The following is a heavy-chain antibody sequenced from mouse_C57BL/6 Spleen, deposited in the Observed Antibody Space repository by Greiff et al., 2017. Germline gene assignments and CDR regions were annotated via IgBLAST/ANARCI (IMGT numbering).Heavy chain of an antibody. CDR1: GYTFTDYY. CDR2: INPNNGGT. D-gene: IGHD3-2*02. J-gene: IGHJ3*01. Sequence: EVQLQQSGPGLVKPGASVKISCKASGYTFTDYYMNWVKQSHGKSLEWLGDINPNNGGTSYTQKFKGKATLTVDTSSSTAYMELRSLTSEDSAVYDCARRRTGYGFAYWGQGTLGTVSA. V-gene: IGHV1-26*01. CDR3: ARRRTGYGFAY.